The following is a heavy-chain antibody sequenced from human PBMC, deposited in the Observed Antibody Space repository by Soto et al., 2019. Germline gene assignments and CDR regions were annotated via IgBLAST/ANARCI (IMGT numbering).Heavy chain of an antibody. D-gene: IGHD4-4*01. V-gene: IGHV4-38-2*01. CDR3: ARVPDYSNYFFDY. CDR2: VYHSGSA. J-gene: IGHJ4*02. Sequence: SETLSLTCAVSGYSISNGYYWGWIRQPPGKGLEWIASVYHSGSAYYNPSLTSRVTISVGTSKNQFSLRLTSVTAADTAVYYCARVPDYSNYFFDYWGQGTLVTVSS. CDR1: GYSISNGYY.